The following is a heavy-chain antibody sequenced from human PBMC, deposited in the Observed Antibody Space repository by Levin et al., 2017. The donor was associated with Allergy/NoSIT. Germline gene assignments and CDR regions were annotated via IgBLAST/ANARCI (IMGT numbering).Heavy chain of an antibody. D-gene: IGHD3-9*01. CDR3: APTYDILTGYDY. J-gene: IGHJ4*02. Sequence: GGSLRLSCAASGFTFSSYWMHWVRQAPGKGLVWVSRINSDGSSTSYADSVKGRFTISRDNAKNTLYLQMNSLRAEDTAVYYCAPTYDILTGYDYWGQGTLVTVSS. CDR1: GFTFSSYW. CDR2: INSDGSST. V-gene: IGHV3-74*01.